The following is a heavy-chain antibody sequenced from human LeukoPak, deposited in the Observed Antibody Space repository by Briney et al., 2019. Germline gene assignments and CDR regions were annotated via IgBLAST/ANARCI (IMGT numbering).Heavy chain of an antibody. Sequence: SETLSLTCTVSGGSISISSYYWSRIRQPPGKGLEWIGSIYYSGSTYYNPSLKSRVTISVDTSKNQFSLKLSSVTAADTALYYCARHGVHQNYDYWGQGTLVTVSS. J-gene: IGHJ4*02. V-gene: IGHV4-39*01. CDR3: ARHGVHQNYDY. CDR1: GGSISISSYY. CDR2: IYYSGST. D-gene: IGHD1-1*01.